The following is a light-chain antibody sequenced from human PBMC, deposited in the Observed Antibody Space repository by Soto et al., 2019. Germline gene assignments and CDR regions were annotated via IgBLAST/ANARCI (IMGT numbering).Light chain of an antibody. V-gene: IGLV2-8*01. CDR1: SSDIGGYKY. CDR2: EVS. J-gene: IGLJ1*01. Sequence: QSVLTQHPSASGSPGQSVTISCTGTSSDIGGYKYVSWYQQHAGKAPKLMIYEVSKRPSGVPDRFSGSKSGNTASLTVSGLQAEDEADYYCTSYAGSNNLYVFGTGTKLTVL. CDR3: TSYAGSNNLYV.